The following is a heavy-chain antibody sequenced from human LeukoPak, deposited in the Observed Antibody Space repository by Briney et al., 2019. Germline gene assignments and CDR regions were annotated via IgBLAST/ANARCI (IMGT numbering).Heavy chain of an antibody. V-gene: IGHV3-66*01. CDR3: ARGGEMTTIWFPNSDFDY. CDR2: IYTSGGT. J-gene: IGHJ4*02. D-gene: IGHD5-24*01. CDR1: GFTVSSNY. Sequence: PGGSLRLSCAASGFTVSSNYMSWVRQAPGKVLEWVSVIYTSGGTYYADSVKGRFTISRDNSKNTLYLQMNSLRAEDTAVYYCARGGEMTTIWFPNSDFDYWGQGTLVTVSS.